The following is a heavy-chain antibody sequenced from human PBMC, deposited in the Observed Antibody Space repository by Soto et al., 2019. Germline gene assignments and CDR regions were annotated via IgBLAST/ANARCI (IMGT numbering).Heavy chain of an antibody. J-gene: IGHJ5*02. D-gene: IGHD3-16*01. CDR2: IYWDDDK. Sequence: SGPTLVNPTQTLTLTCSFSGFSLSTTGVAVGWIRQPPGKALECPVLIYWDDDKRYSPSLKSRLTITKDTSKNQVVLTMPNMDAVYSAAYHRAHTDKCLLYDHWGQGALVTVSS. V-gene: IGHV2-5*02. CDR3: AHTDKCLLYDH. CDR1: GFSLSTTGVA.